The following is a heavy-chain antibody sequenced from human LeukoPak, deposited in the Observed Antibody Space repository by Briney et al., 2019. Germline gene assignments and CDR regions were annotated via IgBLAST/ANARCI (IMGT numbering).Heavy chain of an antibody. Sequence: PGGSLRLSCAASGFTVSSYEMNWVRQAPGKGLEWVSYISSSGSTIYYADSVKGRFTISRDNAENSLYLQMNSLRAEDTAVYYCARDGYNVNYYMDVWGKGTTVTISS. CDR1: GFTVSSYE. J-gene: IGHJ6*03. V-gene: IGHV3-48*03. CDR3: ARDGYNVNYYMDV. CDR2: ISSSGSTI. D-gene: IGHD5-24*01.